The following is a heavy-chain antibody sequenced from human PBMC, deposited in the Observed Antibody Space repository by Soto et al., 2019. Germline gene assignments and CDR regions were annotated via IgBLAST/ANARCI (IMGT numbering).Heavy chain of an antibody. CDR2: IYYSGST. J-gene: IGHJ4*02. Sequence: QLQLQESGPGLVKPSQTLSLPCTVSGGSITAGIYYWSWIRQHPGKGLEWIGYIYYSGSTYYIPSLKSHHTNSRDSSKNHCSLRLSSVTAADPAVYYCAGATVANYFGCWGQGTLVTVSS. D-gene: IGHD4-17*01. CDR1: GGSITAGIYY. CDR3: AGATVANYFGC. V-gene: IGHV4-31*01.